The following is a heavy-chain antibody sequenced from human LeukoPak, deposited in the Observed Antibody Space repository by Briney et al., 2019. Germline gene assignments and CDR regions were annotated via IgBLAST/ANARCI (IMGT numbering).Heavy chain of an antibody. V-gene: IGHV3-30*04. CDR3: AGRFWAGSVDY. CDR1: GFTFSSYA. Sequence: GGSLRLSCAASGFTFSSYAMHWVRQAPGKGLEWVAVISYDGSNKYYADSVKGRFTISRDNSKNTLYLQMNSLRAEDTAVYYCAGRFWAGSVDYWGQGTLVTVSS. D-gene: IGHD3-16*01. CDR2: ISYDGSNK. J-gene: IGHJ4*02.